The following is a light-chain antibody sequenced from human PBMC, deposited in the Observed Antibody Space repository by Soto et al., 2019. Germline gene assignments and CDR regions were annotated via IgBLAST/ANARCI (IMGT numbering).Light chain of an antibody. V-gene: IGKV3-15*01. J-gene: IGKJ1*01. Sequence: EIVMTQSPATLSVSPGERVTLSCRASQTVSTNLVWYHQKPGQAPRLLIYDASTRATDIPARYSGSGSGKEFNFTISSLQSEDFAVYYCQQYNKWPRAFGQGTKVDIK. CDR1: QTVSTN. CDR2: DAS. CDR3: QQYNKWPRA.